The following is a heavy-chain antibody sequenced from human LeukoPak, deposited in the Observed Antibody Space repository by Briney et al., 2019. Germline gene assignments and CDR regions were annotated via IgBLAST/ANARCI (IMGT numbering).Heavy chain of an antibody. CDR3: AREGRYRYGYNEYHLYMDI. V-gene: IGHV4-59*12. CDR1: GGSISSFY. CDR2: IYFSGST. D-gene: IGHD5-18*01. J-gene: IGHJ6*03. Sequence: SETLSLTCTVSGGSISSFYWGWFYWSWIRQPPGKGLEWIGYIYFSGSTNYNPSLKSRVTISVDTPKNQFSLKLSSVTAAETAVYYCAREGRYRYGYNEYHLYMDIWGKGTTVTVSS.